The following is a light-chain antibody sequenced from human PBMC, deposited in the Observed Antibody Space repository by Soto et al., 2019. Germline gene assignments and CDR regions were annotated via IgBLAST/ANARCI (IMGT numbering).Light chain of an antibody. Sequence: DIQMTQSPSSVSASVGDRVTITCRTSQGIGSWLAWYQQKPGKAPKVLIYAASSLQSGVTSRFSGSGSGSDFNLTISSLQPEDFATYYCQPANSFPLTFGGGTKVEIK. V-gene: IGKV1-12*01. CDR3: QPANSFPLT. CDR1: QGIGSW. CDR2: AAS. J-gene: IGKJ4*01.